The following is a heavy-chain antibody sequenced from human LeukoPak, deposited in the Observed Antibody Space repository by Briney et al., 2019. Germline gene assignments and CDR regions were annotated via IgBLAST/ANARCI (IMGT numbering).Heavy chain of an antibody. V-gene: IGHV3-30*02. CDR1: GFTFSSYG. D-gene: IGHD6-13*01. CDR2: IRYDGSNK. J-gene: IGHJ6*03. CDR3: AKIGSSSWYLPGYYYYYYMDV. Sequence: GGSLRLSCAASGFTFSSYGMHWVRQAPGKGLEWVAFIRYDGSNKYYADSVKGRFTISRDNSKNTLYLQMTSLRAEDTAVYYCAKIGSSSWYLPGYYYYYYMDVWGKGTTVTTSS.